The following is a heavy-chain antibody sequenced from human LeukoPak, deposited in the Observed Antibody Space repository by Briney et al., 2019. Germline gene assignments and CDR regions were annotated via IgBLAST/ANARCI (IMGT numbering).Heavy chain of an antibody. Sequence: PGRSLRLSCADSGFTFSNYAMHWVRQTPGKGLEWVAVISYDGSTKYYADSVKGRFTISRDNSKNMLYLQMNSLRAEDTAVYYCAKWKYSNSGIDDYWGQGTLVTVSS. CDR2: ISYDGSTK. CDR3: AKWKYSNSGIDDY. D-gene: IGHD6-6*01. V-gene: IGHV3-30-3*02. J-gene: IGHJ4*02. CDR1: GFTFSNYA.